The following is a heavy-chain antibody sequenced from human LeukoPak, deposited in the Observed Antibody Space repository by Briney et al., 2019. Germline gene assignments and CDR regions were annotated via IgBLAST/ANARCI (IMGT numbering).Heavy chain of an antibody. CDR2: IIPIFGTA. Sequence: ASVKVSCKASGGTFSSYAISWVRQAPGQGLEWMGRIIPIFGTANYAQKFQGRVTITTDESTSTAYMELSSLRSEDTAVYYRARDGDRGEYYYYMDVWGKGTTVTVSS. CDR1: GGTFSSYA. V-gene: IGHV1-69*05. CDR3: ARDGDRGEYYYYMDV. D-gene: IGHD4-17*01. J-gene: IGHJ6*03.